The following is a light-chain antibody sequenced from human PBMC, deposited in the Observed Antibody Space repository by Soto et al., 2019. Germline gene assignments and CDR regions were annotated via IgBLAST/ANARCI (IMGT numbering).Light chain of an antibody. CDR2: GAS. CDR1: QSVSSSY. J-gene: IGKJ2*01. Sequence: EIVLTQSPGTLSLSSGERATLSCRASQSVSSSYLAWYQQKPGQAPRLLIYGASSRATGIPDRFSGSGSGTDFTLTISSLEPEDFAVYYCQQYGSSPPYTFGQGTKLEIK. CDR3: QQYGSSPPYT. V-gene: IGKV3-20*01.